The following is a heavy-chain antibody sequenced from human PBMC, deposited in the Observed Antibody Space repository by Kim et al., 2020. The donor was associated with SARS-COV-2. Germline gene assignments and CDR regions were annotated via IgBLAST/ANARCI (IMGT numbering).Heavy chain of an antibody. CDR3: AGASGGLQQLKKNAFDI. D-gene: IGHD6-13*01. V-gene: IGHV4-38-2*02. Sequence: SETLSLTCTVSGYSISSGYYWGWIRQPPGKGLEWIGSIYHSGSTYYNPSLKSRVTISVDTSKNQFSLKLSSVTAADTAVYYCAGASGGLQQLKKNAFDIWGQGTMVTVSS. J-gene: IGHJ3*02. CDR1: GYSISSGYY. CDR2: IYHSGST.